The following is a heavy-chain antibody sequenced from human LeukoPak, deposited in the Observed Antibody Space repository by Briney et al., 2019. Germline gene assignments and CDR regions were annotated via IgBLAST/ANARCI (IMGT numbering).Heavy chain of an antibody. V-gene: IGHV1-2*02. J-gene: IGHJ6*03. CDR1: GDTFSGYD. CDR2: IYPNSGGT. D-gene: IGHD1-26*01. Sequence: GASVKVSCKASGDTFSGYDMHWVRQAPGQGLEWMGWIYPNSGGTNYAQKFQGRVTMTRDTSISTAYMELSRLRSDDTAVYYCARPSGSTGGYYCYMDVWGKGTTVIVSS. CDR3: ARPSGSTGGYYCYMDV.